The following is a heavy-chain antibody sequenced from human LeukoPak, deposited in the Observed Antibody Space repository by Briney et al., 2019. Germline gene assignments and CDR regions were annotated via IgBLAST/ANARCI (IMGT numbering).Heavy chain of an antibody. CDR1: GYTFTGYY. D-gene: IGHD6-13*01. CDR2: INPNSGDT. CDR3: ARGIAQSSSPWL. V-gene: IGHV1-2*02. Sequence: ASVKVSCKASGYTFTGYYIHWVRQAPGQGLEWMGWINPNSGDTNSAQKFQGRVTMTRDTSISTAYMELRRLRFDDTAVYYCARGIAQSSSPWLWGQGTLVTVSS. J-gene: IGHJ4*02.